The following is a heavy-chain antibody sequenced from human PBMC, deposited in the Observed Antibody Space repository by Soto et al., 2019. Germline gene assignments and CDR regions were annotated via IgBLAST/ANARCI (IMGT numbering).Heavy chain of an antibody. CDR1: GFTFSSYA. CDR2: ISYDGSNK. Sequence: PGGSLRLSCAASGFTFSSYAMHWVRQAPGKGLEWVAVISYDGSNKYYADSVKGRFTISRDNSKNTLYLQMNSLRAEDTAVYYCASSRRQPDPYYYYYGMDVWGAVTTLPVSP. CDR3: ASSRRQPDPYYYYYGMDV. V-gene: IGHV3-30-3*01. J-gene: IGHJ6*04.